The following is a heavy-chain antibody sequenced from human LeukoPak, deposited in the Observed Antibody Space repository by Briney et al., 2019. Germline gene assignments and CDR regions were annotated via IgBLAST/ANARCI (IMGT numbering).Heavy chain of an antibody. V-gene: IGHV3-30-3*01. CDR1: GFTFSSYA. CDR3: ARGSPAGLPKDPSFDY. CDR2: ISYDGSNK. D-gene: IGHD2-21*02. Sequence: PGGSLRLSCAASGFTFSSYAMHWVRQAPGKGLEWVAVISYDGSNKYYADSVKGRFTISRDNSKNTLYLQMNSLRAEDTAAYYCARGSPAGLPKDPSFDYWGQGTLVTVSS. J-gene: IGHJ4*02.